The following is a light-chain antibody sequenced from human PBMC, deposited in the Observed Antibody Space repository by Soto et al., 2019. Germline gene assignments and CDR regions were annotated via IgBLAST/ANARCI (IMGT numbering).Light chain of an antibody. CDR3: QQYGSSPWT. Sequence: VLTQSPGTLSLSPGERATLSCRASQSVSSTHLAWYQQKPGQAPRLLIYGASSRATGIPDRFSGSGSGTDFTLTISRLEPEDFAVYYCQQYGSSPWTFGQGTKVDIK. V-gene: IGKV3-20*01. J-gene: IGKJ1*01. CDR1: QSVSSTH. CDR2: GAS.